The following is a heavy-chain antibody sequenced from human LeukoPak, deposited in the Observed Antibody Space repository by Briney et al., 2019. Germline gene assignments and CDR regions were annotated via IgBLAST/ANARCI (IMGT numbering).Heavy chain of an antibody. CDR1: GTSIRSYY. CDR3: ARYGGNGFRNWFDP. V-gene: IGHV4-4*07. Sequence: SETLSLTCSVSGTSIRSYYWSWIRQPAGKGLEWIGRMYNSGSTDYNPSLKSRVTMSVDTSKNQFSLRLRSVTAADTAVYYCARYGGNGFRNWFDPWGQGTLVTVSS. D-gene: IGHD4-23*01. CDR2: MYNSGST. J-gene: IGHJ5*02.